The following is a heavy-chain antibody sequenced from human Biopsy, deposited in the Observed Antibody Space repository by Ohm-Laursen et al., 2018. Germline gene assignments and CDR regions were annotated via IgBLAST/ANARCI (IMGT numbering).Heavy chain of an antibody. CDR2: IYYTGNT. CDR3: ARDRGYYSDRTVPGYFDL. D-gene: IGHD3-22*01. J-gene: IGHJ2*01. CDR1: GDSISTYY. Sequence: GTLSLTCAVSGDSISTYYWSWIRQPPGKGLQWIGYIYYTGNTDYNPSLQSRVTISVGTSKNHFSLRLRSVTPADTAIYYCARDRGYYSDRTVPGYFDLWGRGTLVTVSS. V-gene: IGHV4-59*01.